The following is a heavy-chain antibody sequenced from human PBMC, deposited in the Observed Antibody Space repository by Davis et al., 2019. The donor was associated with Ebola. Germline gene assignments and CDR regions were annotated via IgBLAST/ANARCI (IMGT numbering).Heavy chain of an antibody. CDR1: GFTFSSYA. V-gene: IGHV3-30*04. CDR3: AKVWGSYRLQSYFDY. D-gene: IGHD3-16*02. Sequence: GESLKISCAASGFTFSSYAMHWVRQAPGKGLEWVAVISYDGSNKYYADSVKGRFTISRDNSKNTLYLQMNSLRAEDTAVYYCAKVWGSYRLQSYFDYWGQGTLVTFSS. CDR2: ISYDGSNK. J-gene: IGHJ4*02.